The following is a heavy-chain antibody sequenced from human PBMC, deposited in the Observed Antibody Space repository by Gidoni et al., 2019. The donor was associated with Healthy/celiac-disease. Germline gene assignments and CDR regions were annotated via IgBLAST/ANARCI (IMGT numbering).Heavy chain of an antibody. CDR2: ISYDGSNK. CDR3: AKDRRDFGGSPIDY. D-gene: IGHD1-26*01. CDR1: GFTFSSYG. Sequence: QVQLVESGGGVVQPGRSLRLSWAASGFTFSSYGMHWVRQAPGKGLEWVAVISYDGSNKYYADSVKGRFTISRDNSKNTLYLQMNSLRAEDTAVYYCAKDRRDFGGSPIDYWGQGTLVTVSS. J-gene: IGHJ4*02. V-gene: IGHV3-30*18.